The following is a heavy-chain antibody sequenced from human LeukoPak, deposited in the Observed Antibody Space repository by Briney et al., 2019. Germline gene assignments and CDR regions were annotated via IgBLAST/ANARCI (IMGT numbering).Heavy chain of an antibody. J-gene: IGHJ4*02. V-gene: IGHV4-34*01. CDR1: GGSFSGYY. CDR2: INHSGST. D-gene: IGHD3-16*02. CDR3: ARAHSNYDYVWGSYRQVQFDY. Sequence: PSETPSLTCAVYGGSFSGYYWSWIRQPPGKGLEWIGEINHSGSTNYNPSLKSRVTISVDTSKNQFSLKLSSVTAADTAVYYCARAHSNYDYVWGSYRQVQFDYWGQGTLVTVSS.